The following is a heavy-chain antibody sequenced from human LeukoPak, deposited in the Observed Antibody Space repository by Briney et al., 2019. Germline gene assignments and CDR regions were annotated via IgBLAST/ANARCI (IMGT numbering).Heavy chain of an antibody. J-gene: IGHJ6*02. CDR3: ARRYYYYYGMDV. Sequence: SETLSLTCTVSGGSISSYYWSWIRQPPGKGLEWIGYIYYSGSTNYNPSLKSRVTISVGTSKNQFSLKLSSVTAADTAVYYCARRYYYYYGMDVWGQGTTVTVSS. CDR2: IYYSGST. CDR1: GGSISSYY. V-gene: IGHV4-59*12.